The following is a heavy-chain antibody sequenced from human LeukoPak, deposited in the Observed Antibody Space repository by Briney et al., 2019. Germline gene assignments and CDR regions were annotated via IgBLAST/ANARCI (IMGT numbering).Heavy chain of an antibody. CDR1: GFTFSSYA. D-gene: IGHD3-10*01. J-gene: IGHJ3*02. V-gene: IGHV3-23*01. CDR3: AKMGSDYSGYDAFDI. Sequence: GGSLRLSCAASGFTFSSYAMSWVRQAPGKGLEWVSVISGSARTTYDAYSVKGRFAISRDNSKNTLYLQMDSLRADDTAIYYCAKMGSDYSGYDAFDIWGQGTMVTVSS. CDR2: ISGSARTT.